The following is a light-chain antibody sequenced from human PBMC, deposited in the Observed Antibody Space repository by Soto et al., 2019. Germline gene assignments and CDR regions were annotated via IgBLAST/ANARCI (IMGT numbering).Light chain of an antibody. Sequence: EIVLTQSPGTLSLSPGERATLSCRASQSVSSSYLAWYQQKPGQAPRLLIYGASGRATGIPDRFSGSVSGTDVTLTISRLEPEDFAVYYCQQDGSSPPVTFGQGTRLEIK. J-gene: IGKJ5*01. CDR1: QSVSSSY. V-gene: IGKV3-20*01. CDR2: GAS. CDR3: QQDGSSPPVT.